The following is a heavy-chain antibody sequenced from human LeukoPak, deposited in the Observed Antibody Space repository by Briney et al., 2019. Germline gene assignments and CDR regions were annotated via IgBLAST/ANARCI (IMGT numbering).Heavy chain of an antibody. J-gene: IGHJ4*02. Sequence: SETLSLTCSVSGYSISSGYYWGWIRQSPGKGLEWIGIINHSGSNSYNPSLKSRVTISVDTSKNQFSLKLRSVMAADTAVYYCARAYCVGDCTVLHIYFDNWGQGTLVTVSS. CDR3: ARAYCVGDCTVLHIYFDN. D-gene: IGHD2-21*02. CDR2: INHSGSN. CDR1: GYSISSGYY. V-gene: IGHV4-38-2*02.